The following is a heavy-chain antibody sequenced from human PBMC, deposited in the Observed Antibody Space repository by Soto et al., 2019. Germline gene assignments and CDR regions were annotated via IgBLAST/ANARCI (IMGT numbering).Heavy chain of an antibody. CDR2: INWNGGST. CDR1: GFTFDDYG. Sequence: AGGSLRLSCAASGFTFDDYGMSWVRQAPGKGLEWVSGINWNGGSTGYADSVKGRFTISRDNAKNSLYLQMNSLRAEDTALYYCARDVNYDSSEDAFDIWGQGTMVTVSS. J-gene: IGHJ3*02. V-gene: IGHV3-20*04. D-gene: IGHD3-22*01. CDR3: ARDVNYDSSEDAFDI.